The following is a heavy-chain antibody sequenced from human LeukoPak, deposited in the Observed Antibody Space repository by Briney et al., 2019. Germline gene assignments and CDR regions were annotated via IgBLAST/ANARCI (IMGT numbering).Heavy chain of an antibody. CDR1: GYTFTSYG. Sequence: GASGKVSCKPAGYTFTSYGISWVRQAPGQGREWMGWISDYNGNTNYAQKLQGRVTMTTDTSTSTDYMEMRSLRSDDTAVYYCARESSGGSCYYWGQGTLVTVSS. J-gene: IGHJ4*02. D-gene: IGHD2-15*01. CDR2: ISDYNGNT. CDR3: ARESSGGSCYY. V-gene: IGHV1-18*01.